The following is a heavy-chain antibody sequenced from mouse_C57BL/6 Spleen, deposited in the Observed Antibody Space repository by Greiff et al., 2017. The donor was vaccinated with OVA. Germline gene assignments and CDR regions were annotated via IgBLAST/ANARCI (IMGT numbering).Heavy chain of an antibody. CDR1: GYAFSSYW. V-gene: IGHV1-80*01. CDR2: IYPGDGDT. D-gene: IGHD4-1*01. CDR3: ARGGLTGTGYYAMDY. Sequence: VQLQQSGAELVKPGASVKISCKASGYAFSSYWMNWVKQRPGKGLEWIGQIYPGDGDTNYNGKFKGKATLTADKSSSTAYMQLSSLTSEDSAVYFCARGGLTGTGYYAMDYWGQGTSVTVSS. J-gene: IGHJ4*01.